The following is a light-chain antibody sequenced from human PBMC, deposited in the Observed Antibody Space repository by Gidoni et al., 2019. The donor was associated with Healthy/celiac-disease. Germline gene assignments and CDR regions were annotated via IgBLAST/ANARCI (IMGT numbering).Light chain of an antibody. J-gene: IGKJ1*01. V-gene: IGKV1-39*01. Sequence: DIQMTQSPSSLSAAVGDRVTITCRASQSISSYLNWYKQKQGKAPKLLIYAASSLQSGVPSRFSGSGSGTDFTLTISSLQPEDFATYYCQQSYSTPGTFGQGTKVEIK. CDR1: QSISSY. CDR2: AAS. CDR3: QQSYSTPGT.